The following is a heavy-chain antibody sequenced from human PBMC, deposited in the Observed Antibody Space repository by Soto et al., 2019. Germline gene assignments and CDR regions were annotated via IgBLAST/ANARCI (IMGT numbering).Heavy chain of an antibody. CDR1: GFSLSSDG. D-gene: IGHD2-2*01. Sequence: QVQLVQSGAEMKKPGASVKVSCKASGFSLSSDGINWVRQAPGQGLEWVGWISPYNDNTNYAQSLQDRVTLTTDTSTGTAYIELRSLRSDDTAVYYCTRSEVTAAMGGYFDTWGQGTLVNVSS. CDR3: TRSEVTAAMGGYFDT. J-gene: IGHJ5*02. V-gene: IGHV1-18*01. CDR2: ISPYNDNT.